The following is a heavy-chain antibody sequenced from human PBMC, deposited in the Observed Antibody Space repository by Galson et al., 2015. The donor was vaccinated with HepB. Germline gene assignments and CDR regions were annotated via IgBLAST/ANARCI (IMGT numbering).Heavy chain of an antibody. Sequence: SLRLSCAASGFTFSSYAMSWVRQAPGKGLEWVSAISGSGGSTYYADSVKGRFTISRDNSKNTLYLQMNSLRAEDTAVYYCAKRITMVRGVMSAFDIWGQGTMVTVSS. CDR1: GFTFSSYA. V-gene: IGHV3-23*01. J-gene: IGHJ3*02. D-gene: IGHD3-10*01. CDR2: ISGSGGST. CDR3: AKRITMVRGVMSAFDI.